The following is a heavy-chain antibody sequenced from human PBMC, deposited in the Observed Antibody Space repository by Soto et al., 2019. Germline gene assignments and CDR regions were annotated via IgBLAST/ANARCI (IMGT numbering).Heavy chain of an antibody. Sequence: ASVKVSCKASGYTFINYYMHWVRQAPGQGFEWMGRISPKSGGSNYAQKFQGRVTITADKSTSTAYMELSSLRSEDTAVYYCARDRIGITGTTENWFDPWGQGTLVTVSS. V-gene: IGHV1-46*01. CDR2: ISPKSGGS. CDR1: GYTFINYY. D-gene: IGHD1-7*01. CDR3: ARDRIGITGTTENWFDP. J-gene: IGHJ5*02.